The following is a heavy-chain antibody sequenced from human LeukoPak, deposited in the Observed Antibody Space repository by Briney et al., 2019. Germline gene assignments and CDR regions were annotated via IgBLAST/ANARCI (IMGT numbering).Heavy chain of an antibody. J-gene: IGHJ3*02. CDR3: EIGLLTARARDAFDI. CDR1: GYTFTTNG. V-gene: IGHV1-18*01. CDR2: VSAYNGNT. D-gene: IGHD7-27*01. Sequence: GASVTVSRKASGYTFTTNGISWVRQAPGQGLEWMGWVSAYNGNTNYAQKLQGRVRMTTDRSANTASMELESLRSDDTDVYYCEIGLLTARARDAFDIWGQGTMVTVSS.